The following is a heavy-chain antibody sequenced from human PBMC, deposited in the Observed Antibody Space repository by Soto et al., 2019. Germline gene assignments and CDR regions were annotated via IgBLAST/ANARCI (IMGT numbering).Heavy chain of an antibody. V-gene: IGHV3-33*01. Sequence: QVQLVESGGGVVQPGRSLRLSCAASGFTFSSYGMHWVRQAPGKGLEWVAVIWYDGSNKYYADSVKGRFTISRDNSKNTLYLQMNSLRAEDTAVYYCARDGGVVVAATVSYCQHWGKGTLVTVSS. CDR2: IWYDGSNK. J-gene: IGHJ1*01. CDR3: ARDGGVVVAATVSYCQH. CDR1: GFTFSSYG. D-gene: IGHD2-15*01.